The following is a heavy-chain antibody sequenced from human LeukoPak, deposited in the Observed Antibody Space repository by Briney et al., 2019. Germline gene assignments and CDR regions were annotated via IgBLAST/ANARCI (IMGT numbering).Heavy chain of an antibody. D-gene: IGHD2-2*01. CDR1: GFTFSSYS. CDR2: ISSSSSTI. Sequence: GGSLRLPCAASGFTFSSYSMNWVRQAPGKGLEWVSYISSSSSTIYYADSVKGRFTISRDNAKNSLYLQMNSLRAEDTAVYYCARGEYGIDYWGQGTLVTVSS. J-gene: IGHJ4*02. V-gene: IGHV3-48*01. CDR3: ARGEYGIDY.